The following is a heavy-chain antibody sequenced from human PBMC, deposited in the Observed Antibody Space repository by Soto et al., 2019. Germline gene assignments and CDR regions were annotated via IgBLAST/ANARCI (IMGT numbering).Heavy chain of an antibody. J-gene: IGHJ4*02. CDR2: IYYSGST. V-gene: IGHV4-59*01. CDR3: ARLPLHDGSYFIDY. D-gene: IGHD1-26*01. Sequence: PSETLSLTCTVSGGSISSYYWSWIRQPPGKGLEWIGYIYYSGSTNYNPSLKSRVTISVDTSKNQFSLKLSSVTAADTAMYYCARLPLHDGSYFIDYWGQGTLVTVSS. CDR1: GGSISSYY.